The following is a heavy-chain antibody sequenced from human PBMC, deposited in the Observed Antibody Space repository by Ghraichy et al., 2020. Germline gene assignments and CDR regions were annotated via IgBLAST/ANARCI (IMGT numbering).Heavy chain of an antibody. Sequence: GGSLRLSCAASGFTFSSYWMSWVRQAPGKGLEWVANIKQDGSEKYYVDSVKGRFTISRDNAKNSLYLQMNSLRAEDTAVYYRANLIGYCSSTSCYDAFDIWGQGTMVTVSS. CDR3: ANLIGYCSSTSCYDAFDI. D-gene: IGHD2-2*01. CDR1: GFTFSSYW. J-gene: IGHJ3*02. CDR2: IKQDGSEK. V-gene: IGHV3-7*01.